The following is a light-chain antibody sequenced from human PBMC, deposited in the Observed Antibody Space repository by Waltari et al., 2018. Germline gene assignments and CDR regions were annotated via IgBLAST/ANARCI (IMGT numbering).Light chain of an antibody. J-gene: IGLJ2*01. CDR3: SSYTSSSTLV. CDR2: EVS. V-gene: IGLV2-14*01. Sequence: QSALTQPASVSGSPGQSITISCPGTSSHVGGYTYSSWYQQHPGKAPKLMIYEVSNRPSGVSNRFSGSKSGNTASLTISGLQAEDEADYYCSSYTSSSTLVFGGGTKLTVL. CDR1: SSHVGGYTY.